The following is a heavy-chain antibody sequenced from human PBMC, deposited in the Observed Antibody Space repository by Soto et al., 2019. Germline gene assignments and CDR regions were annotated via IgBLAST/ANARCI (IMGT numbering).Heavy chain of an antibody. CDR2: SSAYNGNT. Sequence: QVQLMQSGAEVKKPGASVKVSCKASGYTFTSYGISWVRQAPGQGLEWMGWSSAYNGNTNYAQKLQGRVTMTTDTSTSTAYMELRGLRSDDTAVYYCARDARMTIFGLLGMDVWGQGTTVTVSS. CDR3: ARDARMTIFGLLGMDV. CDR1: GYTFTSYG. J-gene: IGHJ6*02. D-gene: IGHD3-3*01. V-gene: IGHV1-18*01.